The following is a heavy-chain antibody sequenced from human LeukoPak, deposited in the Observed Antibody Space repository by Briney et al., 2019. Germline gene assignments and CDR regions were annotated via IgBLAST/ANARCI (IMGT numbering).Heavy chain of an antibody. V-gene: IGHV3-30*04. J-gene: IGHJ4*02. CDR2: ISYDGSNK. Sequence: PGRSLRLSCAASGFTFSGYAMHWVRQAPGKGLEWVAVISYDGSNKYYADSVKGRFTISRDNSKNTLYLQMNSLRAEDTAVYYCAGRGGRWLQPAVELNIDYWGQGTLVTVSS. CDR1: GFTFSGYA. CDR3: AGRGGRWLQPAVELNIDY. D-gene: IGHD5-24*01.